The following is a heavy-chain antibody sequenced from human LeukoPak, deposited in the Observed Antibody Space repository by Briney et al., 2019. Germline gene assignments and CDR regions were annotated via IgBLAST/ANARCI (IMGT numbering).Heavy chain of an antibody. J-gene: IGHJ4*02. CDR3: AKGENSITIFGVAMGY. CDR1: GFTFSSYA. D-gene: IGHD3-3*01. V-gene: IGHV3-23*01. CDR2: ISGSGGST. Sequence: PGESLRLSCAASGFTFSSYAMSWVRQAPGKGLEWVSAISGSGGSTYYADSVKGRFTISRDNSKNTLYLQMNSLRAEDTAVYYCAKGENSITIFGVAMGYWGQGTLVTVSS.